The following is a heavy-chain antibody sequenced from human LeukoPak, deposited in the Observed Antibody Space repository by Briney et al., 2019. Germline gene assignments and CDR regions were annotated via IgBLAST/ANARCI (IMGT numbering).Heavy chain of an antibody. J-gene: IGHJ4*02. D-gene: IGHD6-13*01. V-gene: IGHV3-48*03. CDR1: GFTFSSYE. CDR2: ISSSGSTI. Sequence: GGSLRLSCAASGFTFSSYEMNWVRQAPGQGLEWVSYISSSGSTIYYADSVKGRFTISRDNAKNSLYLQMNSLRAEDTAVYYCARDLGGPLIAAAGTFDYWGQGTLVTVSS. CDR3: ARDLGGPLIAAAGTFDY.